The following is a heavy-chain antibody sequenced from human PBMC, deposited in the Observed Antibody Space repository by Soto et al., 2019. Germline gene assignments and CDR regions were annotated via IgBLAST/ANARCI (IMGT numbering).Heavy chain of an antibody. J-gene: IGHJ5*02. Sequence: SETLSLTCTVTGDSISSRSYYWGWIRQPPGKGLEWIGSIYYSGSTYNNPSLRSRVSMSIDTSKDQFSLKLKSVTAADTALYFCARQVYGDYLGGNWFDPWGQGAPVTVSS. CDR3: ARQVYGDYLGGNWFDP. CDR1: GDSISSRSYY. D-gene: IGHD4-17*01. CDR2: IYYSGST. V-gene: IGHV4-39*01.